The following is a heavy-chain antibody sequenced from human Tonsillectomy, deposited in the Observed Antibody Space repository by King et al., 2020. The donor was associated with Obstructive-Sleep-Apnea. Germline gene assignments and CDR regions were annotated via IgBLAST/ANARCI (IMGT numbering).Heavy chain of an antibody. D-gene: IGHD3-10*01. CDR3: ARGSPYYFDY. CDR1: GGSISRDGYY. Sequence: VQLQESGPGLVKTSKTLSLTCIVSGGSISRDGYYWSWIREPPGKGLVWMAYIYYRGSTYYNPSLKSRVTISVDTSKNQLSLKLSSMTAADTAVYYCARGSPYYFDYWGQGTLVTVSS. J-gene: IGHJ4*02. V-gene: IGHV4-31*03. CDR2: IYYRGST.